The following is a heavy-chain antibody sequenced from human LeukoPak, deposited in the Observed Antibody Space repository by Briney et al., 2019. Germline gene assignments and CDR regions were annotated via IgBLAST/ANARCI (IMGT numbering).Heavy chain of an antibody. CDR2: IYYSGST. J-gene: IGHJ6*02. Sequence: SETLSLTCTVSGGSVSSGSYYWSWIRQPPGKGLEWIGYIYYSGSTNYNPSLKSRVTISVHTSKNQFSLKLSSVTAADTAVYYCARDGMNGMDVWGQGTTVTVSS. CDR1: GGSVSSGSYY. CDR3: ARDGMNGMDV. D-gene: IGHD1-14*01. V-gene: IGHV4-61*01.